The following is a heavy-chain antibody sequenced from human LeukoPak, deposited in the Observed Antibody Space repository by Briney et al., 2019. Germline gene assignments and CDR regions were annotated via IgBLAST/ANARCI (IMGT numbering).Heavy chain of an antibody. J-gene: IGHJ6*03. CDR3: ARAYTSSRHYYYYYMDV. D-gene: IGHD6-13*01. CDR1: GFTLDDYG. Sequence: GGSLRLSCAASGFTLDDYGMSWVRQAPGKGLEWVSGITWNGDTTGYADSVKGRFTISRDNAKNFLYLQMNSLRAEDTALYYCARAYTSSRHYYYYYMDVWGKGTTVTVSS. CDR2: ITWNGDTT. V-gene: IGHV3-20*04.